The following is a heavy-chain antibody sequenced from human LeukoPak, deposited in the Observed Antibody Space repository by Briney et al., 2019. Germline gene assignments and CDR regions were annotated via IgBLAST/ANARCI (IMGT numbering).Heavy chain of an antibody. CDR1: GYSFTSYG. CDR3: ARGSQWIQLCRYFDY. V-gene: IGHV1-18*01. CDR2: ISAYNGNT. J-gene: IGHJ4*02. D-gene: IGHD5-18*01. Sequence: DSVTVSCKASGYSFTSYGISWVRHPPGPGPERKGWISAYNGNTNYAQKLQGRVTMTTDTSTSTAYMELRSLRSDDTAVYYCARGSQWIQLCRYFDYWGQGTLVTVSS.